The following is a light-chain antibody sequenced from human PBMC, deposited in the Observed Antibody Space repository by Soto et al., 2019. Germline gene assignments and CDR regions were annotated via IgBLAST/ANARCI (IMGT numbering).Light chain of an antibody. Sequence: QSALTQPASVSGSPGQSITISCTGTYTDVGGYNRVSWYQHHAGKGPKMLIFEVDNRPSGISDRFSGSKSGDTASLTISDLQAEDEADYYCLSYIESSLTHWVFGGGTKVTVL. J-gene: IGLJ3*02. V-gene: IGLV2-14*01. CDR1: YTDVGGYNR. CDR2: EVD. CDR3: LSYIESSLTHWV.